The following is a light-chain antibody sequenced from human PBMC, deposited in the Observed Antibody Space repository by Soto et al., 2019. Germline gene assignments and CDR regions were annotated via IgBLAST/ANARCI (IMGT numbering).Light chain of an antibody. Sequence: DIQMTQSPSTLSASVGDRVTITCRASQGIDTSLAWYQQKPGKAPKLLIYAASNFQSGVPSRFSGSASGTHFTLTIRSMQPEDFATYYCQQLHGYPITFGQGTRREI. J-gene: IGKJ5*01. CDR2: AAS. CDR1: QGIDTS. CDR3: QQLHGYPIT. V-gene: IGKV1-9*01.